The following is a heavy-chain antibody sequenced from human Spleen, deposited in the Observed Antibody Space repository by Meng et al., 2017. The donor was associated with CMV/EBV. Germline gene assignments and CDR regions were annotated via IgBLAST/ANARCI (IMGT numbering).Heavy chain of an antibody. CDR3: ARGYNWNYAPQFDP. V-gene: IGHV3-30-3*01. CDR2: ISYDGSNK. CDR1: GFTFSSYA. Sequence: ASGFTFSSYAMHWVRQAPGKGLEWVAVISYDGSNKYYADSVKGRFTISRDNSKNTLYLQMNSLRAEDTAVYYCARGYNWNYAPQFDPWGQGTLVTVSS. J-gene: IGHJ5*02. D-gene: IGHD1-7*01.